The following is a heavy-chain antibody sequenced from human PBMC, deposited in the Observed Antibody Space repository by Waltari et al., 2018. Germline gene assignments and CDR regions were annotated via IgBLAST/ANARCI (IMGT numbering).Heavy chain of an antibody. Sequence: EVQLVESGGGLVQPGGSLRLSCAASGFTFSSYWMSWVRQAPGKGLEWVANIKQEGSEKYYVDSVKGRFTISRDNAKNSLYLQMNSLRAEDTAVYYCARWYSSSKSNWFDPWGQGTLVTVSS. D-gene: IGHD6-19*01. V-gene: IGHV3-7*01. CDR2: IKQEGSEK. CDR1: GFTFSSYW. CDR3: ARWYSSSKSNWFDP. J-gene: IGHJ5*02.